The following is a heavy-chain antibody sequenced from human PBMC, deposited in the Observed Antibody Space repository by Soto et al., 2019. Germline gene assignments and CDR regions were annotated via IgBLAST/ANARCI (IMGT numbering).Heavy chain of an antibody. CDR3: AKDGIRYFDWPFDY. V-gene: IGHV1-69*13. Sequence: SVKVSCKASGGTFSSYAISWVRQAPGQGLEWMGGIIPIFGTANYAQKFQGRVTITADESTSTAYMELRSLRSDDTAVFYRAKDGIRYFDWPFDYWGQGTLVTVSS. CDR1: GGTFSSYA. CDR2: IIPIFGTA. J-gene: IGHJ4*02. D-gene: IGHD3-9*01.